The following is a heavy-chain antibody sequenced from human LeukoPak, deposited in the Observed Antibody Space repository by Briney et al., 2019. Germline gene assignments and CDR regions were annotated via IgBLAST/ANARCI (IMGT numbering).Heavy chain of an antibody. J-gene: IGHJ6*04. V-gene: IGHV1-69*13. CDR2: IIPIFGTA. D-gene: IGHD3-9*01. Sequence: ASVKVSCKASGGTFSSYAISWVRQAPGQGLEWMGGIIPIFGTANYAQKFQGRVTITADESTSTAYMELSSLRSEDTAVYYCARAGGDDMLTGYPYYYGMDVWGKGTTVSVSS. CDR1: GGTFSSYA. CDR3: ARAGGDDMLTGYPYYYGMDV.